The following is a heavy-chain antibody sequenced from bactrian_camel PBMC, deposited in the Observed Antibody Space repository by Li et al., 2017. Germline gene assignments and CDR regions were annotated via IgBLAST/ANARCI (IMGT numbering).Heavy chain of an antibody. CDR3: AHRSGTWFYTCLEPSYQYNY. V-gene: IGHV3S53*01. CDR2: VDKEGRT. CDR1: EYAASTYC. D-gene: IGHD2*01. Sequence: HVQLVESGGGSVQTGGSLRLSCRASEYAASTYCMAWFRQAPGKEREVVAAVDKEGRTTYTNSVKGRFTISNDNAGTTLYLQMNSLKPEDTAMYYCAHRSGTWFYTCLEPSYQYNYWGHGTQVTVS. J-gene: IGHJ4*01.